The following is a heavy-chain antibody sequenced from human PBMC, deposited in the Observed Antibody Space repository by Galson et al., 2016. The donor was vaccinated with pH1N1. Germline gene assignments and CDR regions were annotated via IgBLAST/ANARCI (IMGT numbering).Heavy chain of an antibody. CDR3: ARQDTSGSGFYDYGMDV. V-gene: IGHV5-51*01. Sequence: QSGAEVKKPGESLKISCKGSGYSFTNYWIAWVRQMPGKGLEWMGIIYPSDSDTRYSPSFQGQVTISADTSINTAYLQWSSLQASDTAVFYSARQDTSGSGFYDYGMDVWSQGTAVTVSS. CDR1: GYSFTNYW. CDR2: IYPSDSDT. J-gene: IGHJ6*02. D-gene: IGHD3-22*01.